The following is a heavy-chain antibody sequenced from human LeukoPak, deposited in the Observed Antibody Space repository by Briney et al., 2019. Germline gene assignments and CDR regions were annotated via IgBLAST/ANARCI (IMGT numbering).Heavy chain of an antibody. D-gene: IGHD6-13*01. CDR2: IYYSGST. CDR1: GGSISSYY. J-gene: IGHJ4*02. CDR3: ARNGYSSNFYY. Sequence: SETPSLTCTVSGGSISSYYWSWIRQPPGKGLEWIGYIYYSGSTNYNPSLKSRVTISIHTSKNQFSLKLSSVTAADTAVYYCARNGYSSNFYYWGQGTLVTVSS. V-gene: IGHV4-59*01.